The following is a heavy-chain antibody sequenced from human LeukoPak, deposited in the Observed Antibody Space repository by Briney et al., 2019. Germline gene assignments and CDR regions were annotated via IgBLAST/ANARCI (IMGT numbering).Heavy chain of an antibody. CDR3: ARSEDCGSSSCYWFDP. CDR2: INHTGIT. D-gene: IGHD2-2*01. Sequence: SETLSLTCAVYGGSLSGYYWSWIRQPPGKGLEWIGEINHTGITKYNPSLKSRVTISLGTSKSQFSLKLTSVTAADTAMYYCARSEDCGSSSCYWFDPWGQGTLVTVSS. J-gene: IGHJ5*02. V-gene: IGHV4-34*01. CDR1: GGSLSGYY.